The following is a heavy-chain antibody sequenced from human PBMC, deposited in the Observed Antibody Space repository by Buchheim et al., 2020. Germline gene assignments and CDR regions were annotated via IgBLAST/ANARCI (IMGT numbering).Heavy chain of an antibody. V-gene: IGHV3-23*01. J-gene: IGHJ6*02. CDR1: GFTFSDYA. CDR2: ISGDARAT. Sequence: EVQLLESGGHLVQPGGSLRLSCIASGFTFSDYAMNWVRQAPGKGPEWVSGISGDARATYYAASVRGRFTLSRDNSKTPLYLQMNSLRGDDTAVYYCAKDLVGSTWFYGIEVWGRGT. CDR3: AKDLVGSTWFYGIEV. D-gene: IGHD1-26*01.